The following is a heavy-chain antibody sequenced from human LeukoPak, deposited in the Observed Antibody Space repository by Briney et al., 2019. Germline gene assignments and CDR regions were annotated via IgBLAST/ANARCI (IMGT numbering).Heavy chain of an antibody. Sequence: AGGSLRLSCAASGFSFSSYAVSWVRQTPGKRPEWVSGISGDGRTFYADSVKGRFTISRDNSKNTLYLQMNSLRAEDTAVYYCAKDRLELHFVLSLFDYWGQGTLVTVSS. D-gene: IGHD1-7*01. CDR1: GFSFSSYA. J-gene: IGHJ4*02. CDR2: ISGDGRT. V-gene: IGHV3-23*01. CDR3: AKDRLELHFVLSLFDY.